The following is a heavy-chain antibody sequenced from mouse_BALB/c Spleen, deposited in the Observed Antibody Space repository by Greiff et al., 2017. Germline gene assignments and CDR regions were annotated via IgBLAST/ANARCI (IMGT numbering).Heavy chain of an antibody. CDR1: GYAFSSSW. V-gene: IGHV1-82*01. D-gene: IGHD2-10*02. J-gene: IGHJ4*01. Sequence: QVQLQQSGPELVKPGASVKISCKASGYAFSSSWMNWVKQRPGQGLEWIGRIYPGDGDTNYNGKFKGKATLTADKSSSTAYMQLSSLTSVDSAVYFCARRAYGNYRLYAMDYWGQGTSVTVSS. CDR2: IYPGDGDT. CDR3: ARRAYGNYRLYAMDY.